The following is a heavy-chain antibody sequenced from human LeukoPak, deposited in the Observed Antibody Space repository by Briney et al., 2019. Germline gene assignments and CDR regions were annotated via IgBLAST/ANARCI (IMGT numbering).Heavy chain of an antibody. V-gene: IGHV4-34*01. CDR2: INHSGST. CDR3: ARAHPTGGDYFSDAFDI. CDR1: GGSFSGYY. D-gene: IGHD4-17*01. Sequence: SETLSLTCAVYGGSFSGYYWSWIRQPPGKGLEWIGEINHSGSTNYNPSLKSRVTISVDTSKNQFSLKLSSVTAADTAEYYCARAHPTGGDYFSDAFDIWGQGTMVTVSS. J-gene: IGHJ3*02.